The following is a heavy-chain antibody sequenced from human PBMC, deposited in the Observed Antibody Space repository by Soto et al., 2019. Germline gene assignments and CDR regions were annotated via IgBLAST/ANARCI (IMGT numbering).Heavy chain of an antibody. CDR1: GGSISSVIYY. J-gene: IGHJ6*03. V-gene: IGHV4-39*01. D-gene: IGHD2-2*02. CDR3: GRGGIPHYDYFYYMDV. CDR2: IYYSGST. Sequence: PSETLSLTWTVSGGSISSVIYYWGWIRQPPGKGLEWIGSIYYSGSTYYNPSLKSRVTISVDTSKNQFSLTLNSVTAADTATYYRGRGGIPHYDYFYYMDVWGRGTTVTVSS.